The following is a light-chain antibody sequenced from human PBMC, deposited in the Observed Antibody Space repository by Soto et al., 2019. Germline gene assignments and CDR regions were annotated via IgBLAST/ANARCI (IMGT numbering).Light chain of an antibody. CDR3: MQGTHWPRT. J-gene: IGKJ1*01. CDR2: RVS. V-gene: IGKV2-30*01. CDR1: QSLVSSDGNTY. Sequence: DVVMTQSPLSLTVTLGQPASISCRSSQSLVSSDGNTYLNWFHQRPDQSPRRLIYRVSDRDSGVPDRFSGSGSGVDFTLKISRVEAEDVGVYYCMQGTHWPRTFGQGTKVEIK.